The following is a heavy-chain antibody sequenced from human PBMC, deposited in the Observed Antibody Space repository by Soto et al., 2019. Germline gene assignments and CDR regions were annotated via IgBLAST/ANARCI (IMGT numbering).Heavy chain of an antibody. D-gene: IGHD1-1*01. Sequence: EVQLLESEGGLVQPGGSLRLSCAASGFTFSSYAMSWVRQAPGKGLEWVSVIRSSGDRTYYADSVKGRFTISRDNSKNTLYMQMNSLRAEDTAVYYCAKQQGPGTPYYYAMDVWGQGTTVTVSS. V-gene: IGHV3-23*01. CDR1: GFTFSSYA. CDR3: AKQQGPGTPYYYAMDV. J-gene: IGHJ6*02. CDR2: IRSSGDRT.